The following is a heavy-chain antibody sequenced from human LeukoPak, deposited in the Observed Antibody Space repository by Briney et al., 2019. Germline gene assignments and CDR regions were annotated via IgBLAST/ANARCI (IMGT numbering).Heavy chain of an antibody. CDR1: GGSISSSSYY. V-gene: IGHV4-39*07. CDR3: ARVGYYDYYDSSGYPNWFDP. J-gene: IGHJ5*02. CDR2: IYYSGST. D-gene: IGHD3-22*01. Sequence: SETLSLTCTVSGGSISSSSYYWGWIRQPPGKGLEWIGSIYYSGSTYYNPSLKSRVTISVDTSKNQFSLKLSSVTAADTAVYYCARVGYYDYYDSSGYPNWFDPWGQGTLVTVSS.